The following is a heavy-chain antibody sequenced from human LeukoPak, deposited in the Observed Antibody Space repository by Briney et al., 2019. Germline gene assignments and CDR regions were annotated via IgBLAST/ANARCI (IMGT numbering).Heavy chain of an antibody. D-gene: IGHD3-22*01. Sequence: SETLSLTCTVSGGSISSSSYYWGWIRQPPGKGLEWIGSIYYSGSTYYNPSLKSRVTISVDTSKNQFSLKLSSVTAADTAVYYCARDNKGWAATYYYDSSGPDYFDYWGQGTLVTVSS. CDR1: GGSISSSSYY. CDR2: IYYSGST. CDR3: ARDNKGWAATYYYDSSGPDYFDY. J-gene: IGHJ4*02. V-gene: IGHV4-39*07.